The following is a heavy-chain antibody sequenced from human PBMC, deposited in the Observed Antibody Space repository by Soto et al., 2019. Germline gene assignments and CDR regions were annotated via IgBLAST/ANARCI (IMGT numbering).Heavy chain of an antibody. V-gene: IGHV5-51*01. CDR3: ARRVSVGFDGMDV. J-gene: IGHJ6*02. D-gene: IGHD3-10*01. Sequence: PGESLKISCKGSGYSFTSYWIGWERQMPGKGLEWMGIIYPGDSDTRYSPSFQGQVTISADKSISTAYLQWSSLKASDTAMYYCARRVSVGFDGMDVWGQGTTVTVSS. CDR2: IYPGDSDT. CDR1: GYSFTSYW.